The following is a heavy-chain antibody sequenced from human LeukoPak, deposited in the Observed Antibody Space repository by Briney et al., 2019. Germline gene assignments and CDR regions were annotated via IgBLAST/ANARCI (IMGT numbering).Heavy chain of an antibody. CDR2: IKSKGSGGTI. D-gene: IGHD3-22*01. J-gene: IGHJ4*02. CDR1: GLKFTDVW. V-gene: IGHV3-15*07. Sequence: GGSLRLSCAVSGLKFTDVWMNWVRQAPGKGLEWVGRIKSKGSGGTIDYAAPVKGRFTISRDDSKNTLYLQMNSLKTEDTAVYYCTWDSSGFYLLDSWGQGTLVTVSS. CDR3: TWDSSGFYLLDS.